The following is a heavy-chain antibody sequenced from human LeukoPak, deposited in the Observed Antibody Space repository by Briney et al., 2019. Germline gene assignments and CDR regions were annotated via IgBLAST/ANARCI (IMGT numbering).Heavy chain of an antibody. CDR2: IIPIFGTA. Sequence: GSSVKVSCKASGGTFSSYAISWVRQAPGQGLEWMGGIIPIFGTANYAQKFQGRVTITADESTSTAYMELSSLRSEDTAVYYCARVWSGGSLGYFDYWGQGTLVTVSS. CDR1: GGTFSSYA. V-gene: IGHV1-69*01. D-gene: IGHD2-15*01. J-gene: IGHJ4*02. CDR3: ARVWSGGSLGYFDY.